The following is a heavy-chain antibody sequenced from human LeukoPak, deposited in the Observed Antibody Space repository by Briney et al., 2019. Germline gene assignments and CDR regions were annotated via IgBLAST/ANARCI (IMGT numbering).Heavy chain of an antibody. CDR1: GFTFSSYA. Sequence: PGRSLRLSCAASGFTFSSYAMHWVRQAPGKGLEWVAVISYDGSNKYYADSVKGRFTISRDNSKNTLYLQMNSLRAEDTAVYYCARDRRIAVAGKGPYYFDYWGQGTLVTVSS. CDR3: ARDRRIAVAGKGPYYFDY. V-gene: IGHV3-30-3*01. CDR2: ISYDGSNK. D-gene: IGHD6-19*01. J-gene: IGHJ4*02.